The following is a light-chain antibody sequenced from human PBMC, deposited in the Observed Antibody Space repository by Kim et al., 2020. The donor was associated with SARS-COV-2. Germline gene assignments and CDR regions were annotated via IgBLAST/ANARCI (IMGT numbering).Light chain of an antibody. CDR3: QQRSNWPPYG. CDR1: QSISSY. CDR2: DAS. V-gene: IGKV3-11*01. J-gene: IGKJ2*03. Sequence: WSPGERATLSCRASQSISSYLAWYQQKPGQAPRLLIYDASNRATGIPARFSGSGSGTDFTLTISSLEPEDFAVYYCQQRSNWPPYGFGQGTKLEI.